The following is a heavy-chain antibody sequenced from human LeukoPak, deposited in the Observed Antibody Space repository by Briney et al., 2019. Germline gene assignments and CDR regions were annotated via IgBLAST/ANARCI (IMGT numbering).Heavy chain of an antibody. CDR3: ARDFGMITFGGVIDY. V-gene: IGHV3-30*04. CDR1: GFTFSSYA. CDR2: ISYDGSNK. J-gene: IGHJ4*02. D-gene: IGHD3-16*02. Sequence: GGSLRLSCAASGFTFSSYAMHWVRQAPGKGLEWVAVISYDGSNKYYADSVKGRFTISRDNSKNTLYLQMNSLRADDTAVYYCARDFGMITFGGVIDYWGQGTLVTVSS.